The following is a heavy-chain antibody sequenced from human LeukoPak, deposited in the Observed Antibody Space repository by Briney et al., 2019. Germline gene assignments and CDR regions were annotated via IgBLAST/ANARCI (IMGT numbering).Heavy chain of an antibody. J-gene: IGHJ4*02. CDR1: GYTFTDYY. D-gene: IGHD3-22*01. CDR2: VDPEDGET. V-gene: IGHV1-69-2*01. Sequence: VKISCKVSGYTFTDYYMHWVRQAPGKGLEWMGLVDPEDGETIYAEKFQGRVTITADTSTDTAYMELSSLRSEDTAVYYCATVSGPYDSSGYYSPDYWGQGTLVTVSS. CDR3: ATVSGPYDSSGYYSPDY.